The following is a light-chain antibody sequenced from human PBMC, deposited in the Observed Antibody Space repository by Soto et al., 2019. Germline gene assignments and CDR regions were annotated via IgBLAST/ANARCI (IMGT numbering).Light chain of an antibody. J-gene: IGLJ1*01. CDR2: EGS. CDR3: CSYAGSSTLGV. CDR1: SSDVGSYNL. V-gene: IGLV2-23*01. Sequence: QSALTQPASVSGSPGQSITISCTGTSSDVGSYNLVSWYQQHPGKAPKLMIYEGSKRPSGVSNRFSGSKSGNTASLTISGLHAEDEADYYCCSYAGSSTLGVFGTGTKLTVL.